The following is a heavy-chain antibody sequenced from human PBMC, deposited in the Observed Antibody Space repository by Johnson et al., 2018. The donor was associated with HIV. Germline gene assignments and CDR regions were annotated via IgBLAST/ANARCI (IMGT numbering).Heavy chain of an antibody. V-gene: IGHV3-7*02. CDR3: ARGPTPVFGNAFDI. CDR2: MNQDGSYK. CDR1: GFTFSSYW. J-gene: IGHJ3*02. Sequence: QLVESGGGLVQPGGSLRLSCAAPGFTFSSYWMSWVRQAPGKGLEWVANMNQDGSYKNYADSVKGRFTISRDNSKNTLDLQMSSLRAEETAVYYCARGPTPVFGNAFDIRGQGTMVTVSS. D-gene: IGHD3-3*01.